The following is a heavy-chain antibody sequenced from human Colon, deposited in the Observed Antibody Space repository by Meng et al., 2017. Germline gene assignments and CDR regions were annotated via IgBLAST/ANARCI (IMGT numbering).Heavy chain of an antibody. J-gene: IGHJ4*02. D-gene: IGHD3-16*02. CDR2: VYYDGST. Sequence: QVQLQESGPGLVKPSETLSLTCIVSGDSIRSSSYYWGWIRQTPGKELDWIASVYYDGSTYYNPSLTSLKSRLTISIDTSKNQFSLRLSSVTAADTAVYFCARFAGNYVWGNSRYIFWGRGTLVTVSS. CDR3: ARFAGNYVWGNSRYIF. V-gene: IGHV4-39*01. CDR1: GDSIRSSSYY.